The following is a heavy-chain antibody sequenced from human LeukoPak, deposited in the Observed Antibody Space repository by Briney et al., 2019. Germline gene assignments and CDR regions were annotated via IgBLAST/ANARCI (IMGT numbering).Heavy chain of an antibody. CDR1: GFTFSNYG. CDR3: AKGGGTGYRSSWYSN. CDR2: ISFDGANK. J-gene: IGHJ4*02. D-gene: IGHD6-13*01. V-gene: IGHV3-30*18. Sequence: GGSLRLSCAASGFTFSNYGMHWVRQAPGKGLEWVAVISFDGANKFYADSVKGRFTISRDNSKNSLYLQMNSLRAEDTAVYYCAKGGGTGYRSSWYSNWAQGTLVIVSS.